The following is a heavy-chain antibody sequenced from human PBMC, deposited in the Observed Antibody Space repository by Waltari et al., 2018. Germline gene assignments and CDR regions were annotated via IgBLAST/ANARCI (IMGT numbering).Heavy chain of an antibody. Sequence: EVQLVESGGGLVQPGGSLRLSCAASGFAFSSYWMNWVREAPGKGLEWVANIKQDGSEKYYVDSVKGRFTISRDNAKNSLYLQMNSLRAEDTAVYYCARGLSSAFDIWGQGTMVTVSS. CDR2: IKQDGSEK. CDR1: GFAFSSYW. V-gene: IGHV3-7*01. CDR3: ARGLSSAFDI. J-gene: IGHJ3*02.